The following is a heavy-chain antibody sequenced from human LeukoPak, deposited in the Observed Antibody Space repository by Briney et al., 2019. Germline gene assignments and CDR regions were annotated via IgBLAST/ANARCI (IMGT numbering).Heavy chain of an antibody. CDR2: INHSGST. Sequence: SETLSLTCAVYGGSFSGYYWSWIRQPPGKGLEWIGEINHSGSTNYNPSLKSRVTISVDKSKNQFSLKLSSVTAADTAVYYCASRRRGRYYDSSGYSGVGWGQGTLVTVSS. CDR1: GGSFSGYY. D-gene: IGHD3-22*01. V-gene: IGHV4-34*01. J-gene: IGHJ4*02. CDR3: ASRRRGRYYDSSGYSGVG.